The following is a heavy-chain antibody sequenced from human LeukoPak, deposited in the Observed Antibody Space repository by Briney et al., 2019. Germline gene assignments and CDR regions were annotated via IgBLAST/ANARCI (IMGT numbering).Heavy chain of an antibody. V-gene: IGHV3-7*01. Sequence: PGGSLRLSCAASGFTFSSYWMSWVRQAPGKGLEWVANIKQDGSEKYYVDSVKGRFTFSRDNAKNSLYLQMNSLRAEDTAVYYCAKARRLFYYGSGSYPGYFDYWGQGTLVTVSS. CDR2: IKQDGSEK. CDR1: GFTFSSYW. D-gene: IGHD3-10*01. J-gene: IGHJ4*02. CDR3: AKARRLFYYGSGSYPGYFDY.